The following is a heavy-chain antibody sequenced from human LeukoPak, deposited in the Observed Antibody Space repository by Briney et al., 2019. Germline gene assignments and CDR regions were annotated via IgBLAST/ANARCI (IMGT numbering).Heavy chain of an antibody. CDR3: AREINKWFDP. Sequence: PGGSLRLSCVASGFTFSSHWMHWVRQAPGEGLVWVSRINPDGSTTKNADSVKGRFTISRDNARSTVFLQLNSLRAEDTAVYYCAREINKWFDPWGQGTLVTVSS. CDR2: INPDGSTT. J-gene: IGHJ5*02. V-gene: IGHV3-74*03. CDR1: GFTFSSHW.